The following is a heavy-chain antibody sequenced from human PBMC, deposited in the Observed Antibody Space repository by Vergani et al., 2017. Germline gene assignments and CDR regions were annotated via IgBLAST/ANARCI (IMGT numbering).Heavy chain of an antibody. CDR2: IYSTGST. V-gene: IGHV4-31*03. J-gene: IGHJ5*02. CDR3: GRVADFYGLGSRLLDL. D-gene: IGHD3-10*01. CDR1: GGSISSGVYY. Sequence: QVQLQEPGPGLVKPSETLSLTCTVSGGSISSGVYYWNWIRQHPGKGLEWIGYIYSTGSTHHNPSLRRRINMSVDTSKNQFSLKLNSVTAADTAMYYCGRVADFYGLGSRLLDLWGQGILVTVSS.